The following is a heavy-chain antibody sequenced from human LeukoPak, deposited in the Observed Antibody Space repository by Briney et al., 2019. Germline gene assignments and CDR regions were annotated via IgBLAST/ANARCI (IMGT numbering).Heavy chain of an antibody. CDR3: ARAYSGYDSTYDY. CDR1: GGSISCYY. V-gene: IGHV4-59*01. Sequence: SETLSLTCTVSGGSISCYYWSWIRQPPGKGLEWIGYIYYSGSTNYNPSLKSRVTISVDTSKNQFSLKLSSVTAADTAVYYCARAYSGYDSTYDYWGQGTLVTVSS. J-gene: IGHJ4*02. D-gene: IGHD5-12*01. CDR2: IYYSGST.